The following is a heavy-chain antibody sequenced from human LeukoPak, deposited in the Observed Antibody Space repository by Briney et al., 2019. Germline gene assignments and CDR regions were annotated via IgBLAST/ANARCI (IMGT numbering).Heavy chain of an antibody. Sequence: ASVKVSCKASGYTFTSYGISWVRQAPGQGLEWMGWISGYNGNTNYAQQKLQGRVTMTTDTSTSTAYMELSSLRSEDTAVYYCARGLGRTAMVTRGGVRFDYWGQGTLVTVSS. D-gene: IGHD5-18*01. CDR1: GYTFTSYG. CDR3: ARGLGRTAMVTRGGVRFDY. CDR2: ISGYNGNT. J-gene: IGHJ4*02. V-gene: IGHV1-18*01.